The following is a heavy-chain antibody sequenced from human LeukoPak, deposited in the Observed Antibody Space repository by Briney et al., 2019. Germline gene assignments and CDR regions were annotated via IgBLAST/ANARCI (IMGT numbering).Heavy chain of an antibody. J-gene: IGHJ4*02. Sequence: SQTLSLTCDISGDSVSSNSAAWNWIRQSPSRGLEWLGRTYYRSEWYHDYSVSVKSRITINPDTSKNQFSLQLNSVTPEDTAVYYCARGGYYGSGSFYSTQTSVFDYWGQGTLVTVSS. CDR1: GDSVSSNSAA. CDR3: ARGGYYGSGSFYSTQTSVFDY. CDR2: TYYRSEWYH. D-gene: IGHD3-10*01. V-gene: IGHV6-1*01.